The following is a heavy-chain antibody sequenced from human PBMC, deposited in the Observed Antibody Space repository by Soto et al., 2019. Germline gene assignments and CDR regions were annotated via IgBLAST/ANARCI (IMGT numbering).Heavy chain of an antibody. V-gene: IGHV3-23*01. J-gene: IGHJ4*02. CDR2: ISGTGGST. CDR3: AKAGFSSGWSPSYFHY. D-gene: IGHD6-19*01. Sequence: EVQLLESGGGWVQPGGSLRLSCAASGFTFSSYAMNWVRQAPGKGLALVSAISGTGGSTYYADSVKGRFTISRDNPKHTPYLQMNCLRVEDTAVFYCAKAGFSSGWSPSYFHYCGQATLLTVSS. CDR1: GFTFSSYA.